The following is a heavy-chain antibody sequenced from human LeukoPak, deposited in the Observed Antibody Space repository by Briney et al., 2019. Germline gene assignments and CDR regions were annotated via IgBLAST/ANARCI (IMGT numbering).Heavy chain of an antibody. V-gene: IGHV3-30-3*01. D-gene: IGHD3-10*01. CDR1: GFTFSTYA. CDR3: ARVPYGSGTYTDY. Sequence: PGGSLRLSCAASGFTFSTYAMHWVRQAPGKGLEWVAVITYDGSDKYYADSVQGRFTISRDNSKNTVYLQMNSLRAEDTAVYYCARVPYGSGTYTDYWGRGTLVTVSS. CDR2: ITYDGSDK. J-gene: IGHJ4*02.